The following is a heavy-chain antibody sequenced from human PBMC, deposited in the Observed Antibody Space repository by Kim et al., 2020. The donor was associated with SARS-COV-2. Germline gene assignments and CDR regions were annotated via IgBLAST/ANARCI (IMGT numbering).Heavy chain of an antibody. CDR1: GGTFSSYA. D-gene: IGHD5-12*01. CDR2: IIPIFGTA. Sequence: SVKVSCKASGGTFSSYAISWVRQAPGQGLEWMGGIIPIFGTANYAQKFQGRVTITADKSTSTAYMELSSLRSEDTAVYYCARAPGGYVVDYFDYWGQGTLVTVSS. CDR3: ARAPGGYVVDYFDY. J-gene: IGHJ4*02. V-gene: IGHV1-69*06.